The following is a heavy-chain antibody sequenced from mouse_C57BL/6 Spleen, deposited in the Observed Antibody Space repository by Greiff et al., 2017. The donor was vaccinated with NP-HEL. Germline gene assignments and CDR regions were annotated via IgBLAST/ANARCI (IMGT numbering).Heavy chain of an antibody. V-gene: IGHV1-11*01. CDR2: IYPVSGET. Sequence: QVQLQQSGAELASPGASVTLSCKASGYTFTDHIMNWVKKRPGQGLEWIGRIYPVSGETNYNQKFMGKATFSVDRSSSTVYLVLNSPTSEDPAVYSCSITTVVAPYAMDYWGQGTSVTVSS. D-gene: IGHD1-1*01. J-gene: IGHJ4*01. CDR1: GYTFTDHI. CDR3: SITTVVAPYAMDY.